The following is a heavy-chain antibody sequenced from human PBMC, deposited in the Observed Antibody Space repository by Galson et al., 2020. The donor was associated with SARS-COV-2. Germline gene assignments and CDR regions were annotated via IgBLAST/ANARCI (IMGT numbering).Heavy chain of an antibody. J-gene: IGHJ6*01. D-gene: IGHD3-16*01. CDR3: VRHGQGEARDPYYFYGLDV. Sequence: SQTLSLTCSVSGDSITTYYWSWVRLPPGKGLEWIGYMYHSGSRNYNPSLKGRATISVDTSKNQFSLRLNSVTAADTAVYYCVRHGQGEARDPYYFYGLDVWGQGTTVTVAS. V-gene: IGHV4-59*08. CDR2: MYHSGSR. CDR1: GDSITTYY.